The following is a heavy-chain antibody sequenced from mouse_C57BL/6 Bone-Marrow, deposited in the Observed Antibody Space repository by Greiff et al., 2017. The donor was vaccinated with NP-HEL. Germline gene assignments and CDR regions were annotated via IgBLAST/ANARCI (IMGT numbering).Heavy chain of an antibody. CDR3: TRLWDYDWFAY. V-gene: IGHV1-15*01. Sequence: VHLVESGAELVRPGASVTLSCKASGYTFTDYEMHWVKQTPVHGLEWIGAIDPETGGTAYNQKFKGKAILTADKSSSTAYMELRSLTSEDSAVYYCTRLWDYDWFAYWGQGTLVTVSA. J-gene: IGHJ3*01. CDR2: IDPETGGT. CDR1: GYTFTDYE. D-gene: IGHD2-4*01.